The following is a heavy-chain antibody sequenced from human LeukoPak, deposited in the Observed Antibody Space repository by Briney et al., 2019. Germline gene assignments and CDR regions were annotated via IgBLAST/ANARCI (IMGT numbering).Heavy chain of an antibody. V-gene: IGHV4-59*01. CDR2: IYYSGST. CDR3: ARENVVLYYFDY. D-gene: IGHD2-21*01. J-gene: IGHJ4*02. Sequence: SETLSLTCTVSGGSISSYYWSWIRQPPGKRLEWIGYIYYSGSTNYNPSLKSRVTISVDASKNQFSLKLSSVTAADTAVYYCARENVVLYYFDYWGQGTLVTVSS. CDR1: GGSISSYY.